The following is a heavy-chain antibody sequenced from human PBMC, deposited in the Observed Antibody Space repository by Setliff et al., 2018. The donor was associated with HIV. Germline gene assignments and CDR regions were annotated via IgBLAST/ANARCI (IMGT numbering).Heavy chain of an antibody. D-gene: IGHD6-19*01. CDR3: AADETTNGWLVQDAFDI. V-gene: IGHV1-58*02. CDR1: GFTFTSSA. Sequence: ASVKVSCKASGFTFTSSAMQWVRQARGQRLEWIGWIVVGSGNTNYAQKFRERVTITRDVSTSTVYVELSGLRSEDTAVYYCAADETTNGWLVQDAFDIWGQGTMVTVSS. J-gene: IGHJ3*02. CDR2: IVVGSGNT.